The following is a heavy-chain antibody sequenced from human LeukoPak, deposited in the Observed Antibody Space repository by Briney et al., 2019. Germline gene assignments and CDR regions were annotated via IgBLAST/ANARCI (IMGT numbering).Heavy chain of an antibody. Sequence: PGRSLRLSCAASGFTFDDYAMHWVRQAPGKGLEWVSGISWNSGSIGYADSVKGRFTISRDNAKNSLYLQINSLRAEDMALYYCAKGQEYSSRRRGHDAFDIWGQGTMVTVSS. V-gene: IGHV3-9*03. J-gene: IGHJ3*02. CDR2: ISWNSGSI. CDR1: GFTFDDYA. CDR3: AKGQEYSSRRRGHDAFDI. D-gene: IGHD6-13*01.